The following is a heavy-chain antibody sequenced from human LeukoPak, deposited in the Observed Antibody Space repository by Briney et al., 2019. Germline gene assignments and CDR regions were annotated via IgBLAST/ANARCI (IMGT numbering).Heavy chain of an antibody. J-gene: IGHJ4*02. CDR3: ASGAYRDYFDY. D-gene: IGHD1-26*01. V-gene: IGHV3-30*03. CDR1: GFTFSSYG. Sequence: GGSLRLSCAASGFTFSSYGMHWVHQAPGKGLEWVAVISYDGSNKYYADSVKGRFTISRDNSKNTLYLQMNSLRAEDTAVYYCASGAYRDYFDYWGQGTLVTVSS. CDR2: ISYDGSNK.